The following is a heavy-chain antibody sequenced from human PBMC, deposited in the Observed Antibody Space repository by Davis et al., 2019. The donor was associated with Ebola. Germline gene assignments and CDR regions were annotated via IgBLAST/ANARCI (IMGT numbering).Heavy chain of an antibody. J-gene: IGHJ6*04. V-gene: IGHV3-30*03. CDR2: ISYDGSNK. Sequence: GESLKISCAASGFTFSSYGMHWVRQAPGKGLEWVAVISYDGSNKYYADSVKGRFIISRDNSLNTLYLQMNSLRAEDTAVYYCVPKCSSITCGSYGMDVWGKGTTVTVS. CDR3: VPKCSSITCGSYGMDV. D-gene: IGHD2-2*01. CDR1: GFTFSSYG.